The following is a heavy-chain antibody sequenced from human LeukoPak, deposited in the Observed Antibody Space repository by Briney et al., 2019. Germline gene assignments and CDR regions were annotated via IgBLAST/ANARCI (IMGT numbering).Heavy chain of an antibody. V-gene: IGHV3-7*01. J-gene: IGHJ4*02. CDR2: INQDGSEK. Sequence: GGSLRRSSAVAGFTFSDYWMTWVRRAPGEGLEWVANINQDGSEKYYVDSVEGRFTISRDSVKNSLYLQMTSVRADDTAMYYCVRDDYDFWSGYQRYFEFWGQGTLVTVSS. CDR1: GFTFSDYW. CDR3: VRDDYDFWSGYQRYFEF. D-gene: IGHD3-3*01.